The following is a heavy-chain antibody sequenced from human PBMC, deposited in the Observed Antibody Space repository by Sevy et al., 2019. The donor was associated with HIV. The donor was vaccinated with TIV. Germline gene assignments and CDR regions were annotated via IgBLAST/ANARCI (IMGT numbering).Heavy chain of an antibody. CDR3: ATDRRNYFYGSGSYLFDY. Sequence: ASVKVSCKVSGYTLTELSMHWVRQAPGKGLEWMGGFDPEDGETIYAQKFQGRVTMTEDTSTDTAYVELSSLRSEDTAVYYCATDRRNYFYGSGSYLFDYWGQGTLVTVSS. CDR2: FDPEDGET. V-gene: IGHV1-24*01. D-gene: IGHD3-10*01. J-gene: IGHJ4*02. CDR1: GYTLTELS.